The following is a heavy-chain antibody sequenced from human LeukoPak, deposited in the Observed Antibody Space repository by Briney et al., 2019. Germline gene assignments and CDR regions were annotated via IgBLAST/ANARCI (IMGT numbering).Heavy chain of an antibody. J-gene: IGHJ5*02. Sequence: SETLSPTCTVSGGSISSGGYYWSWIRQHPGKGLEWIGYIYYSGSTYYNPSLKSRVTISVDTSKNQFSLKLSSVTAADTAVYYCARTPYDFWSGYSNWFDPWGQGTLVTVSS. CDR2: IYYSGST. CDR3: ARTPYDFWSGYSNWFDP. CDR1: GGSISSGGYY. D-gene: IGHD3-3*01. V-gene: IGHV4-31*03.